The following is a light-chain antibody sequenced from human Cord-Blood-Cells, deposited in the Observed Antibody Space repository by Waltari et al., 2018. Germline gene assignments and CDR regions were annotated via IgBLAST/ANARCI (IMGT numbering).Light chain of an antibody. CDR1: SSVVGGYNY. Sequence: SPRTHPRSLSGPLGQPFTTSCTGTSSVVGGYNYVSWYQQHPGKAPKLMIYDVSKRPSGVPDRFSGSKSGNTASLTISGLQAEDEADYYCCSYAGSYTLWVFGTGTKVTVL. V-gene: IGLV2-11*01. CDR3: CSYAGSYTLWV. CDR2: DVS. J-gene: IGLJ1*01.